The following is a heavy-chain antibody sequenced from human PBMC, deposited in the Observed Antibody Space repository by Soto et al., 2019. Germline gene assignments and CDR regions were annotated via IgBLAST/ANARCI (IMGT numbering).Heavy chain of an antibody. J-gene: IGHJ4*02. CDR2: IISSGGST. CDR1: GFTFRDYG. V-gene: IGHV3-23*01. CDR3: VLEVRAKSFDH. Sequence: GGSLRLSCAVSGFTFRDYGMRWVRQGPGKGPEWVSTIISSGGSTYYADSVKGRFTIPRDNSKNTLYLQMNSLRAEDMAIYYCVLEVRAKSFDHWGQGTLVTVSS.